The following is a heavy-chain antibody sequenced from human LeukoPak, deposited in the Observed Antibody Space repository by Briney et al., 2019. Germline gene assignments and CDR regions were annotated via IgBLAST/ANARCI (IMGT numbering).Heavy chain of an antibody. D-gene: IGHD6-13*01. Sequence: GESLKISCKGSGYSFTRYWIGWVRQMPGKGLEWMGIIYPDDSDSRYSPSFRGQVTISVDKSISTAYLQWSSLKASDTAMYYCARSTGSSTSWYFDYWGQGTLVTVSS. V-gene: IGHV5-51*01. CDR1: GYSFTRYW. CDR3: ARSTGSSTSWYFDY. J-gene: IGHJ4*02. CDR2: IYPDDSDS.